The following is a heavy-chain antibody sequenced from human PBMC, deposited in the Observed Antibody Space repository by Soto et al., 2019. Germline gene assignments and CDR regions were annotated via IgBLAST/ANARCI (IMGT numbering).Heavy chain of an antibody. J-gene: IGHJ3*01. D-gene: IGHD4-17*01. CDR1: GFIFTNYA. CDR2: VSGSGGSS. Sequence: EVQLLESGGGLVQPGGSLRLSCAASGFIFTNYALSWVRQAPGKGLGWVAGVSGSGGSSYYADSVKARFTVSRDNSRSTLYLQMRSLTAEDSAIYYCAKDADNDDYGVFDVWGQGTLVTVS. V-gene: IGHV3-23*01. CDR3: AKDADNDDYGVFDV.